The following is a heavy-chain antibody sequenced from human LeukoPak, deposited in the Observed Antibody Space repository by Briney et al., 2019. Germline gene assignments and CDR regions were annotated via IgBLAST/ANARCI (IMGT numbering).Heavy chain of an antibody. CDR1: GGSFSGYY. V-gene: IGHV4-34*01. Sequence: SETLSLTCAVYGGSFSGYYWSWIRQPPGKGLEWIGEINHSGSTSYNPSLKSRVTISVDTSKNQFSLKLSTVTAADTAVYYCARGRGSSGWVRRFDPWGQGTLVTVSS. J-gene: IGHJ5*02. D-gene: IGHD6-19*01. CDR3: ARGRGSSGWVRRFDP. CDR2: INHSGST.